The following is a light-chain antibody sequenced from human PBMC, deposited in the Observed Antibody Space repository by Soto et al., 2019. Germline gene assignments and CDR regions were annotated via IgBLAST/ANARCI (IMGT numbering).Light chain of an antibody. CDR2: AAS. Sequence: IQMTQSPSTLSASTGDRVTITCGASQGISSYFAWYQQKPGKAPKLLIYAASTLQSGVPSRFSGSGSGTDFTLTISCLQSEDFATYYCQQYYSYPSITFGQGTLLEI. V-gene: IGKV1-8*01. J-gene: IGKJ5*01. CDR1: QGISSY. CDR3: QQYYSYPSIT.